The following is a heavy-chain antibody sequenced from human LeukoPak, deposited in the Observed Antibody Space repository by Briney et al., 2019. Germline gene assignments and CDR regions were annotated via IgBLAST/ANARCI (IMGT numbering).Heavy chain of an antibody. J-gene: IGHJ4*02. V-gene: IGHV4-34*01. Sequence: SETLSLTCAVYGGSFSGYYWSWIRQPPGKGLEWIGEINHSGSTNYNPSLKSRVHISVDTSKNQFSLKLSSVTAADTAVYYCARGGKVATSLYWGQGTLVTVSS. D-gene: IGHD5-12*01. CDR3: ARGGKVATSLY. CDR2: INHSGST. CDR1: GGSFSGYY.